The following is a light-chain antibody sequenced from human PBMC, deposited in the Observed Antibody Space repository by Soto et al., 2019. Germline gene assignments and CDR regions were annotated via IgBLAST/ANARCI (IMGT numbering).Light chain of an antibody. CDR3: LHHNGYPPV. J-gene: IGKJ2*01. Sequence: DIQMTQSPSSLSASVGDRVTITCRASQHITNDCAWYQQKAGRAPKCLILLASRLQTGVPSRFSGSGSGTEFTLTISSLQPEDFATYYCLHHNGYPPVFGPGTKVEIK. V-gene: IGKV1-17*01. CDR2: LAS. CDR1: QHITND.